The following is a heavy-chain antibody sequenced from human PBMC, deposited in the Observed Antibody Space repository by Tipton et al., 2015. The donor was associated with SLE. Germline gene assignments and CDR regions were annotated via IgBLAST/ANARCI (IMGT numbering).Heavy chain of an antibody. D-gene: IGHD2-15*01. Sequence: TLSLTCIVSGGSISSNSYYWGWIRQPSGNGLECIGSIYYSVSTYDNPSLKSRVTISVDTSKNQFSLKLSSVTAADTAVYYCARVRGGVVVFPFDYWGQGTPVTVSS. V-gene: IGHV4-39*07. CDR1: GGSISSNSYY. J-gene: IGHJ4*02. CDR2: IYYSVST. CDR3: ARVRGGVVVFPFDY.